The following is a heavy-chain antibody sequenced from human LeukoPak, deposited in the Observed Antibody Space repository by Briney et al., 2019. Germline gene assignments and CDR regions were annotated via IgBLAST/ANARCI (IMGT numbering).Heavy chain of an antibody. J-gene: IGHJ4*02. V-gene: IGHV3-21*01. CDR1: GFTFSSYS. Sequence: SEGSLRLSCAASGFTFSSYSMNWVRQAPGKGLEWVSSISSSSSYIYYADSVKGRFTISRDNAKNSLYLQMNSLRAEDTAVYYCARGDITMVRGEDYFDYWGQGTLVTVSS. CDR3: ARGDITMVRGEDYFDY. D-gene: IGHD3-10*01. CDR2: ISSSSSYI.